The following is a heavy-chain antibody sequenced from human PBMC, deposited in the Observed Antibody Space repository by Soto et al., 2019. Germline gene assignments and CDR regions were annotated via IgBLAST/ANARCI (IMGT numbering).Heavy chain of an antibody. CDR2: INPNSGGT. Sequence: ASVKVSCKASGYTFTGYYMHWVRQAPGQGLEWMGWINPNSGGTNYAQKFQGRVTMTRDTSISTAYMKLSRLRSDDTAVYYCARDRIGSRDAFDIWGQGTMVTVSS. J-gene: IGHJ3*02. V-gene: IGHV1-2*02. D-gene: IGHD1-26*01. CDR3: ARDRIGSRDAFDI. CDR1: GYTFTGYY.